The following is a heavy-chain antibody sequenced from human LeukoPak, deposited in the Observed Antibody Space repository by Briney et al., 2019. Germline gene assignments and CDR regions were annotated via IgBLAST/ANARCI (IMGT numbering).Heavy chain of an antibody. Sequence: GGSLRLSCAASRFTFSSYSMNWVRQAPGKGLEWVALISYDGSNKYYGDSVKGRFTISRDNSKNTLYLQMNSLRADDTAVYYCATDSSPDFWGQGTLVTVSS. J-gene: IGHJ4*02. CDR3: ATDSSPDF. CDR1: RFTFSSYS. D-gene: IGHD3-22*01. CDR2: ISYDGSNK. V-gene: IGHV3-30*03.